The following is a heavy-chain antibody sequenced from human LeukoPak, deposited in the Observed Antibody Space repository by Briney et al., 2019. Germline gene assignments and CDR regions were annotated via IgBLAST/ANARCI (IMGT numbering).Heavy chain of an antibody. Sequence: GASVKVSCKASGYTFTSYDINWVRQATGQGLEWMGWMNPNSGNTGYAQKFQGRVTMIRNTSISTAYMELSSLRSEDTAVYYCARFVTVTYLIYYYYYYGMDVWGQGTTVTVSS. CDR3: ARFVTVTYLIYYYYYYGMDV. D-gene: IGHD4-17*01. CDR1: GYTFTSYD. J-gene: IGHJ6*02. CDR2: MNPNSGNT. V-gene: IGHV1-8*01.